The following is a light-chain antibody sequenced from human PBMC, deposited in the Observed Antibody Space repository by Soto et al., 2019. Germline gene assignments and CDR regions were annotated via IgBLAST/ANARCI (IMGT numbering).Light chain of an antibody. V-gene: IGLV3-1*01. CDR1: KLGDKY. CDR3: QAWDSSTVV. CDR2: QDS. Sequence: SYELTQPPSVSVSPGQTASITCSGDKLGDKYACWYQQKPGQSPVLVIYQDSKRPSGIPERFSGXNSGNTATLTISGTQAMDEADYYCQAWDSSTVVFGGGTKLTVL. J-gene: IGLJ2*01.